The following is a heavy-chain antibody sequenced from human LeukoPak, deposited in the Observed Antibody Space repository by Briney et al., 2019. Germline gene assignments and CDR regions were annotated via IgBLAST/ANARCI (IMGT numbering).Heavy chain of an antibody. CDR3: AKDQRWESPHYLDS. CDR2: VSAYSGNT. J-gene: IGHJ4*02. Sequence: ASVKVSCKASDYTFNNYGISWERQAPGQGLEWMGWVSAYSGNTNYAQKLQGRVTMTTDTSTSTAYMELRSLRDEDTAVYYCAKDQRWESPHYLDSWGQGTLVTVSS. D-gene: IGHD1-26*01. V-gene: IGHV1-18*01. CDR1: DYTFNNYG.